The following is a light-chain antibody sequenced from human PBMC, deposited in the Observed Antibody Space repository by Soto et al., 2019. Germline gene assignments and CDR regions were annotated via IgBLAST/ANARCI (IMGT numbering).Light chain of an antibody. V-gene: IGLV1-51*01. CDR1: SSNIGGNS. CDR3: GAWDASLRLYV. Sequence: QSVMTQPPSVSAAPGQKVTISCSGSSSNIGGNSVSWYQQLPGTAPKLLIYDSDKRPSGIPERFSASKSGTSATLGITGLQTGDEADYYCGAWDASLRLYVFGTGTKLTVL. J-gene: IGLJ1*01. CDR2: DSD.